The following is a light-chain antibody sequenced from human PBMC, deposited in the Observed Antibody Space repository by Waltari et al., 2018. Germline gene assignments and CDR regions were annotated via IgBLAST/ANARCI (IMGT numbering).Light chain of an antibody. Sequence: QSALTQPPSASGSPGPSVTISCPGTSSDVGGFDYVSWYQQHPGKVPRLMIYEVSKRPSGVPDRFSGSKSGNTASLTVSGLQVEDEADYYCSSFAGSSQMLFGGGTKLTVL. CDR2: EVS. CDR1: SSDVGGFDY. V-gene: IGLV2-8*01. CDR3: SSFAGSSQML. J-gene: IGLJ2*01.